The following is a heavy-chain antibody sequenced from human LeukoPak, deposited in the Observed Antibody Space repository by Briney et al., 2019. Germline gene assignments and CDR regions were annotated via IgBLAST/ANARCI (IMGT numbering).Heavy chain of an antibody. D-gene: IGHD6-19*01. J-gene: IGHJ4*02. CDR3: ATKQWLAPPPDS. CDR1: GFTFSKYW. CDR2: INTDGTVT. V-gene: IGHV3-74*01. Sequence: PGGSLRLSCAASGFTFSKYWMLWVRQAPGKGLKSVSRINTDGTVTTYADSVKGRFTVSRENADNTMFLQMNSVRDEDTAVYYCATKQWLAPPPDSWGQGTPVTVSS.